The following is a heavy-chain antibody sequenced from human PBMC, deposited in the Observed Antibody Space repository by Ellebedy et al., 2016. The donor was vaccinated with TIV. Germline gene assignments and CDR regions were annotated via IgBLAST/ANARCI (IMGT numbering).Heavy chain of an antibody. CDR1: GFTFSGYW. CDR3: VRDRDWAFDY. CDR2: IKEDGSEK. D-gene: IGHD3-9*01. Sequence: GGSLRLSXAASGFTFSGYWISWVRQAPGKGLEWVANIKEDGSEKYYVDSVKGRFTISRDNAKNSLFLQMNNLRDEDTALYYCVRDRDWAFDYWGQGTLVTVSS. V-gene: IGHV3-7*01. J-gene: IGHJ4*02.